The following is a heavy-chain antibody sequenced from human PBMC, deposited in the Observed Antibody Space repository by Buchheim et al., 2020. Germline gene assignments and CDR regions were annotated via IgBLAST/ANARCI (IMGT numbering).Heavy chain of an antibody. CDR1: GFTFTTSP. J-gene: IGHJ4*02. Sequence: EVQLLESGGGLVQPGGSPRLSCAASGFTFTTSPMSWVRQAPGKGLEWVSAISASGAGASYADSVKGRFTIARDNSQKPLYLQMNSLRVEDTAVYYCAKNSVHGDWPEYWGQGTL. D-gene: IGHD4-17*01. V-gene: IGHV3-23*01. CDR3: AKNSVHGDWPEY. CDR2: ISASGAGA.